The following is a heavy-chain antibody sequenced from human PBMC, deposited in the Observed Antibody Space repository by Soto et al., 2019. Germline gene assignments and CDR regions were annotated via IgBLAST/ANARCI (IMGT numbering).Heavy chain of an antibody. V-gene: IGHV3-30*18. Sequence: PGGSLRLSCAASGFTFSSYGMHWVRQAPGKGLEWVAVISYDGSNKYYADSVKGRFTISRDNSKNTLYLQMNSLRAEDTAVYYCAKDQAYYYDSSGYNIGGQFDYWGQGTLVTVSS. J-gene: IGHJ4*02. CDR3: AKDQAYYYDSSGYNIGGQFDY. D-gene: IGHD3-22*01. CDR2: ISYDGSNK. CDR1: GFTFSSYG.